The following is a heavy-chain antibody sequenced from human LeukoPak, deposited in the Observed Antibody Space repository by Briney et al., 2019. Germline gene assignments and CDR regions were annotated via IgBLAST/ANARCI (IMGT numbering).Heavy chain of an antibody. D-gene: IGHD3-22*01. CDR1: GYTFTSYA. V-gene: IGHV1-69*13. CDR3: ARESGYYYLPFDY. Sequence: ASVKVSCKASGYTFTSYAMNWVRQAPGQGLEWMGGIIPIFGTANYAQKFQGRVTITADESTSTAYMELSSLRSEDTAVYYCARESGYYYLPFDYWGQGTLVTVSS. J-gene: IGHJ4*02. CDR2: IIPIFGTA.